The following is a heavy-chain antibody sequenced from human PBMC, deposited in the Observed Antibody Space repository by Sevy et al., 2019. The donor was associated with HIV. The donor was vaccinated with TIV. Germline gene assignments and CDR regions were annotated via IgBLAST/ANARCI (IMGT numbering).Heavy chain of an antibody. CDR2: ISYDGSNK. V-gene: IGHV3-30-3*01. CDR1: GFTFSSYA. J-gene: IGHJ4*02. Sequence: GGSLRLSCAASGFTFSSYAMYWVRQAPGKGLEWAAVISYDGSNKYYADSVKGRFTISRDNSKNTLYLQMNSLRAEDTAVYYCARDYGSSGFDYWGQGTLVTVSS. D-gene: IGHD3-22*01. CDR3: ARDYGSSGFDY.